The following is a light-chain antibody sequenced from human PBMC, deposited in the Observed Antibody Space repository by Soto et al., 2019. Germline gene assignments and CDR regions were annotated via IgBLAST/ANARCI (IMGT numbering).Light chain of an antibody. Sequence: EIVLTQSPATLSLSPGERATLSCRASQSVSKSLAWYQQKPGQAPRLLIYDASTRATGIPSRFSGSGSGTEFTLTISSLKSEDFAVYYCQQYDNWPRTFGQGTKVDIK. CDR2: DAS. J-gene: IGKJ1*01. CDR3: QQYDNWPRT. CDR1: QSVSKS. V-gene: IGKV3-15*01.